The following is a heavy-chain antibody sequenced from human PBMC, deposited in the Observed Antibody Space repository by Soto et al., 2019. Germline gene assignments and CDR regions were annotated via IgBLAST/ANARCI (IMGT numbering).Heavy chain of an antibody. Sequence: QVQLQESGPGLVKPSGTLSLTCAVSGGSISSSNWWSWVRQPPGKGLEWIGEIYHSGSTNYNPSLKSRVTISVDESKNQFSLKLSSVTAADTAVYYCARGPSYSSGYRDAFDIWGQGTMVTVSS. V-gene: IGHV4-4*02. D-gene: IGHD3-22*01. J-gene: IGHJ3*02. CDR1: GGSISSSNW. CDR3: ARGPSYSSGYRDAFDI. CDR2: IYHSGST.